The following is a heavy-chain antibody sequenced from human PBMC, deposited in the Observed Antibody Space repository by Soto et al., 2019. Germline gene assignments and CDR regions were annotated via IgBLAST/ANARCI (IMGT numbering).Heavy chain of an antibody. CDR1: GGSLGGYY. CDR2: VSHVGST. CDR3: ARAYLTGTTPPYNWFDR. J-gene: IGHJ5*02. D-gene: IGHD1-7*01. V-gene: IGHV4-34*01. Sequence: SETLSLTCTVHGGSLGGYYWNWIRQSPGKALEWIGEVSHVGSTNYNPSPKGRATISLDTPKNQFSLKLTSMTAADTAVYYCARAYLTGTTPPYNWFDRWGQGTLVTSPQ.